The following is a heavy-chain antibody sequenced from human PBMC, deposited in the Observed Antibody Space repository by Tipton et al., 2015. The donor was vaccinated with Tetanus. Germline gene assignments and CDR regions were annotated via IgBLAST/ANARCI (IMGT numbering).Heavy chain of an antibody. CDR2: VSYSGRT. CDR3: ARVSRRNFYFDY. D-gene: IGHD2/OR15-2a*01. J-gene: IGHJ4*02. V-gene: IGHV4-61*08. CDR1: GGSFRSGDYS. Sequence: TLSLTCAVYGGSFRSGDYSWNWIRQPPGKGLEWLAYVSYSGRTNSNYSLKSRITISQDTSKNQFSLRLTSVTAADTAVYYCARVSRRNFYFDYWGPGAQVTVSS.